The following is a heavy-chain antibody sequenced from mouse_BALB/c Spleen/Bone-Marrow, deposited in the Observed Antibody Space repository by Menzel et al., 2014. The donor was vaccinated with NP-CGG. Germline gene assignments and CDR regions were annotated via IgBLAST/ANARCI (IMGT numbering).Heavy chain of an antibody. Sequence: DVHLVESGPGLVKPSQSLSLTCTVTGYSIXSDYAWHWIRQFPGNKLEWMGYISYSGRSSYYPSLKSRISITRDTSKNQFFLQLNSVTTEDTATYYCARSADWYFDVWGAGTTVTVSS. CDR3: ARSADWYFDV. CDR1: GYSIXSDYA. V-gene: IGHV3-2*02. J-gene: IGHJ1*01. CDR2: ISYSGRS.